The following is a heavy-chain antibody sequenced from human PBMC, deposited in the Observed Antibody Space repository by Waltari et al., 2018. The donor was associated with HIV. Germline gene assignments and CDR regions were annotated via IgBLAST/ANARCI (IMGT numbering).Heavy chain of an antibody. D-gene: IGHD6-19*01. CDR3: AKDYIPASLAVDQFFDY. CDR2: SSGSGGST. Sequence: EVQLLESGGGLVQPGGSLKVSCAGSGFTFKPQARSWVRQAPGKGLEWVSGSSGSGGSTYYADSVNSRFTISRDNSRNTLYLQMNSLRAEDTAVYYCAKDYIPASLAVDQFFDYWGQGTLVTVSS. CDR1: GFTFKPQA. J-gene: IGHJ4*02. V-gene: IGHV3-23*01.